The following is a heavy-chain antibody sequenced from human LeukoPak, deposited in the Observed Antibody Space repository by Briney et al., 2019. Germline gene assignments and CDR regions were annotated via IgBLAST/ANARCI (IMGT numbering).Heavy chain of an antibody. Sequence: SETLSLTCTVSGGSISSYYWSWIRQPPGKGLEWIGYIYYSGSTNYNPSLKSRVTISVDTSKNQFSLKPSSVTAADTAVYYCAGSSSWYGVNFDYWGQGTLVTVSS. CDR3: AGSSSWYGVNFDY. V-gene: IGHV4-59*01. CDR1: GGSISSYY. D-gene: IGHD6-13*01. J-gene: IGHJ4*02. CDR2: IYYSGST.